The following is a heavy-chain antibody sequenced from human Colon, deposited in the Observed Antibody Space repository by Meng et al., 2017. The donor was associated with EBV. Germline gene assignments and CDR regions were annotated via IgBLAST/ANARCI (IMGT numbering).Heavy chain of an antibody. CDR2: IHHTGYS. D-gene: IGHD4-17*01. CDR3: ARRDYGNYPLKSP. CDR1: GASITSNAW. Sequence: QGKLQAAGPGLVKSSWPLSVTCAVSGASITSNAWWSWVRQPPGKGLEWIGQIHHTGYSTFNPSLQSRVTMSVDKSKNQFFLTVRSVTASDTAVYYCARRDYGNYPLKSPWGQGVLVTVSS. J-gene: IGHJ5*02. V-gene: IGHV4-4*02.